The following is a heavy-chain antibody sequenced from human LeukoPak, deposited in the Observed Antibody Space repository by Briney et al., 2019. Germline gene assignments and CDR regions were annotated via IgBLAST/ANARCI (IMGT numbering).Heavy chain of an antibody. Sequence: SQTLSLTCAISGDSISSTSTAWYWIRQSPSRGLEWLGRTYYRSKWYTDYAESVKSRLVINPDTSKNEFSLQMTSVTSSDTAIYFCARGPKTGWFDHWGQGTLVTVSS. CDR3: ARGPKTGWFDH. V-gene: IGHV6-1*01. J-gene: IGHJ5*02. CDR2: TYYRSKWYT. D-gene: IGHD3-9*01. CDR1: GDSISSTSTA.